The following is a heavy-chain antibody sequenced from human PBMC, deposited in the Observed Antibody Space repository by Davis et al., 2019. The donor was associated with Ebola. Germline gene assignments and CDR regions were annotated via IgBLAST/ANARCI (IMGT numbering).Heavy chain of an antibody. CDR2: INAGNGNT. J-gene: IGHJ4*02. CDR3: ARDHHGLGPWSYFDY. CDR1: GYTFTSYA. D-gene: IGHD7-27*01. V-gene: IGHV1-3*01. Sequence: AASVKVSCKASGYTFTSYAMHWVRQAPGQRLEWMGWINAGNGNTKYSQKFQGRVTITRDTSASTAYMELSSLRSEDTAVYYCARDHHGLGPWSYFDYWGQGTLVTVSS.